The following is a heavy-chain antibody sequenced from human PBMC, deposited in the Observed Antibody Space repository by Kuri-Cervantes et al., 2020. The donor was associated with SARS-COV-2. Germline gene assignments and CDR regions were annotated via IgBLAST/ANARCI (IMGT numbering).Heavy chain of an antibody. CDR3: ARGAFGYYGMDV. J-gene: IGHJ6*02. CDR2: IYYSGST. V-gene: IGHV4-30-4*01. D-gene: IGHD3-10*01. Sequence: LRLSCTVSGGSICSGDYYWSWIRQPPGKGLEWIGYIYYSGSTYYNPSLKSRVTISVGMSKNQFSLKLSSVTAADTAVYYCARGAFGYYGMDVWGQGTTVTVSS. CDR1: GGSICSGDYY.